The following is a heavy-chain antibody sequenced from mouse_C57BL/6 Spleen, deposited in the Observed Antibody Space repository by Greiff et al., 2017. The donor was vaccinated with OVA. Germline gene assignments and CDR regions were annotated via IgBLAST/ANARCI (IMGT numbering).Heavy chain of an antibody. CDR1: GFTFSDYG. Sequence: EVKLVESGGGLVQPGGSLKLSCAASGFTFSDYGMAWVRQAPRKGPEWVAFISNLAYSIYYADTVTGRFTISRENAKNTLYLEMSSLRSEDTAMYYCARRNGSWFAYWGQGTLVTVSA. D-gene: IGHD2-2*01. J-gene: IGHJ3*01. V-gene: IGHV5-15*01. CDR3: ARRNGSWFAY. CDR2: ISNLAYSI.